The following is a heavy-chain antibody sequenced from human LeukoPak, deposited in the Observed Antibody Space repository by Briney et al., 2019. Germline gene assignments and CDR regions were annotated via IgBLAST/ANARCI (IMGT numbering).Heavy chain of an antibody. D-gene: IGHD4-23*01. CDR2: IYYSGST. CDR1: GGSISSYY. V-gene: IGHV4-59*08. J-gene: IGHJ6*02. Sequence: SETLSLTCTVSGGSISSYYWSWIRQPPGKGLEWIGYIYYSGSTDYNPSLKSRVTISVDTSKNQFSLKLSSVTAADTAVYYCARRPEKLRWSSNYYYYGMDVWGQGTTVTVTS. CDR3: ARRPEKLRWSSNYYYYGMDV.